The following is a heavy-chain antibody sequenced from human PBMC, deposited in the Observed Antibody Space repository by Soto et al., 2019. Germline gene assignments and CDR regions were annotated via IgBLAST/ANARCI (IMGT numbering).Heavy chain of an antibody. CDR1: GGAVRSGSHY. V-gene: IGHV4-61*01. J-gene: IGHJ2*01. CDR2: IFYSGST. CDR3: ARGVIMGATAAWYFDL. Sequence: PSETLSLTCTVSGGAVRSGSHYWNWIRQSPGKGPEWIGYIFYSGSTNYNPSLKSRVTISVDTYKNQFSLKLSSVTAADTAVYYCARGVIMGATAAWYFDLWGRGTLVTVSS. D-gene: IGHD1-26*01.